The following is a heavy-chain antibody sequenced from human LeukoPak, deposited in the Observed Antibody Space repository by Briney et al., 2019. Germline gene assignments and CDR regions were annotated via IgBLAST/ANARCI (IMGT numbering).Heavy chain of an antibody. D-gene: IGHD6-19*01. V-gene: IGHV3-7*01. CDR1: GFTFSSYW. CDR3: ARAGRGRAVAGTFTPDWYFDL. J-gene: IGHJ2*01. CDR2: IKQDGSEK. Sequence: QPGGSLRLSCAASGFTFSSYWMSWVRQAPGKGLEWVANIKQDGSEKYYVDSVKGRFTISRDNAKNSLYLQMNSLRAEDTAVYYCARAGRGRAVAGTFTPDWYFDLWGRGTLVTVSS.